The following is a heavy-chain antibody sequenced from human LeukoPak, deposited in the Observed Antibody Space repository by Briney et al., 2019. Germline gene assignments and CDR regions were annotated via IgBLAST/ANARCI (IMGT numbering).Heavy chain of an antibody. CDR1: GYTFTGYY. CDR3: ARAGTVEMTPLDY. J-gene: IGHJ4*02. V-gene: IGHV1-2*04. CDR2: INPNSGGT. Sequence: ASVKVSCKASGYTFTGYYMHWVRQAPGQGLEWMGWINPNSGGTNYAQKFQGWVTMTRDTSISAAYMELSRLRSDDTAVYYCARAGTVEMTPLDYWGQGTLVTVSS. D-gene: IGHD5-24*01.